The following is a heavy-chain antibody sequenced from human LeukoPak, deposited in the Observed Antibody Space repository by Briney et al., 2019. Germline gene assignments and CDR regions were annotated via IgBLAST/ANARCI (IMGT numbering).Heavy chain of an antibody. CDR3: ARQVVPAAKYDY. CDR2: IYPGDSDT. V-gene: IGHV5-51*01. J-gene: IGHJ4*02. D-gene: IGHD2-2*01. Sequence: GESLKISCKGSGYNFNNYWIGWVRQMPGKGLEWMGIIYPGDSDTRYSPSFQGQVTISADKSISTAYLQWSSLKASDTAMYYCARQVVPAAKYDYWGQGTLVTVSS. CDR1: GYNFNNYW.